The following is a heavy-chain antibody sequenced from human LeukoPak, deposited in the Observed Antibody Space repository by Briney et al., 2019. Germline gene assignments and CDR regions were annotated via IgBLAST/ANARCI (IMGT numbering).Heavy chain of an antibody. V-gene: IGHV3-48*04. Sequence: GGSLRLSCAASGFTFSSYSMNWVRQAPGKGLEWVSYISSSSSTIYYADSVKGRFTISRDNAKNSLYLQMNSLRAEDTAVYYCWFDAYGGNPSFDYWGQGTLVTVSS. CDR2: ISSSSSTI. CDR1: GFTFSSYS. J-gene: IGHJ4*02. D-gene: IGHD4-23*01. CDR3: WFDAYGGNPSFDY.